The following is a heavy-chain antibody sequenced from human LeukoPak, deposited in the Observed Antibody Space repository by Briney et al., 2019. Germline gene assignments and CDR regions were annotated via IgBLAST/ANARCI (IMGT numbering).Heavy chain of an antibody. CDR3: ARDPSVAGLFDY. CDR1: GFTFSSYS. J-gene: IGHJ4*02. Sequence: KPGGSLRLSCAASGFTFSSYSMNWVRQAPGKGLEWVSSISSSRSYIYYADSVKGRFTISRDNAKNSLYLQMNSLRAEDTAVYYCARDPSVAGLFDYWGQGTLVTVSS. D-gene: IGHD6-19*01. V-gene: IGHV3-21*01. CDR2: ISSSRSYI.